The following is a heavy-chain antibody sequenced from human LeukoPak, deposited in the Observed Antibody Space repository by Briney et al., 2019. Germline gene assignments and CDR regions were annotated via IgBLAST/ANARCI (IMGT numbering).Heavy chain of an antibody. Sequence: PGGSLRLSCAASGFTFSSYSMNWVRQAPGKGLEWVGRIKSKTDGGTTDYAAPVKGRFTISRDDSKNTLYLQMNSLKTEDTAVYYCTTFVMGELLLDYWGQGTLVTVSS. CDR1: GFTFSSYS. D-gene: IGHD1-26*01. J-gene: IGHJ4*02. CDR3: TTFVMGELLLDY. CDR2: IKSKTDGGTT. V-gene: IGHV3-15*01.